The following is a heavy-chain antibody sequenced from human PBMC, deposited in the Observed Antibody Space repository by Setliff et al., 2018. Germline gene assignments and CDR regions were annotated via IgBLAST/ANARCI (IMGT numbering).Heavy chain of an antibody. CDR2: VFTATDDT. CDR1: GYRFSNYG. J-gene: IGHJ4*02. D-gene: IGHD3-9*01. Sequence: ASVKVSCKASGYRFSNYGINWVRQAPGQGLEWMGRVFTATDDTQFRTEFQGRVSVTRDTSMSTTYMELSGLRSDDTAVYYCVRQDILTGYYAFDYWGQGTLVTVSS. V-gene: IGHV1-2*06. CDR3: VRQDILTGYYAFDY.